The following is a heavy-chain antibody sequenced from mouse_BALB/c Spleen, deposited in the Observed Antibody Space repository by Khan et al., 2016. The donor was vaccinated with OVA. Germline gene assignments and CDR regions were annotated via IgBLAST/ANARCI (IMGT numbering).Heavy chain of an antibody. CDR1: GFNIKDTY. D-gene: IGHD1-3*01. V-gene: IGHV14-3*02. CDR2: IDPANGNT. CDR3: ARISA. Sequence: VQLKQSGAELVKPGASVKLSCTASGFNIKDTYMHWVKQRPEQGLEWIGRIDPANGNTKYDPKFQGKATITADTSSNTADRQHSSLTSEDTAVYYCARISAWGQGTTLTDAS. J-gene: IGHJ2*01.